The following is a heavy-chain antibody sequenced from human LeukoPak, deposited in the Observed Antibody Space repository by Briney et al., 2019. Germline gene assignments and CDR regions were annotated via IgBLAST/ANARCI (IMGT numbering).Heavy chain of an antibody. CDR3: ATFPSGSWSAY. J-gene: IGHJ4*02. V-gene: IGHV3-73*01. D-gene: IGHD1-26*01. Sequence: GGSLRLSCAASGFTFSDSGIHWVRQASGKGLEWVGHIRGKADSYATGYAASVKGRSTITRDDSENTAYLQMNSLKTEDTAVYYCATFPSGSWSAYWGQGTLVTVSS. CDR2: IRGKADSYAT. CDR1: GFTFSDSG.